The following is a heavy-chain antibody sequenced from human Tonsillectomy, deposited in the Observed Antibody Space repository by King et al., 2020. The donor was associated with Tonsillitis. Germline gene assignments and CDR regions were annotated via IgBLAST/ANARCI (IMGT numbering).Heavy chain of an antibody. CDR3: SRNAYNPLLSFDY. CDR2: IRRKIYGATR. CDR1: GFSFGDYG. J-gene: IGHJ4*02. D-gene: IGHD2/OR15-2a*01. V-gene: IGHV3-49*03. Sequence: EVQLVESGGGLVQPGRSLRLSCTGSGFSFGDYGMTWFRQAPGKGLEWVGFIRRKIYGATREYAASVKGRFTISRDDSKSIAYLQMNSLKTEDTAVYYCSRNAYNPLLSFDYWGQGTRVTVSS.